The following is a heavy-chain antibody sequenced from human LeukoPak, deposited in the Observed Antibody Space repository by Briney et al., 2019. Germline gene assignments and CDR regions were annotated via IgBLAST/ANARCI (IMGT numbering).Heavy chain of an antibody. V-gene: IGHV3-13*04. CDR1: GFTFSSYD. Sequence: PGGSLRLSCATSGFTFSSYDMHWVRQATGKGLEWVSAIGTAGDTYYPGSVKGRFTISRENAKNSLYLQMNSLRAEDTAVYYCAKIGYYERLYYFDYWGQGTLVTVSS. CDR3: AKIGYYERLYYFDY. CDR2: IGTAGDT. J-gene: IGHJ4*02. D-gene: IGHD3-3*01.